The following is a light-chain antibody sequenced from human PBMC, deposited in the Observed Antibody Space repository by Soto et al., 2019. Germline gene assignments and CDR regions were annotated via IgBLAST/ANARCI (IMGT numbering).Light chain of an antibody. CDR2: DAS. CDR3: QRYDSHSRT. CDR1: QSITTW. J-gene: IGKJ1*01. V-gene: IGKV1-5*01. Sequence: DIQMTQSPSTLSASVGDRVTITCRASQSITTWLAWYQQKPGKAPKLLIYDASSLESGVPLRFSGSGSGTESTLTISSLQPDDSATYYCQRYDSHSRTFGQGTKVDIK.